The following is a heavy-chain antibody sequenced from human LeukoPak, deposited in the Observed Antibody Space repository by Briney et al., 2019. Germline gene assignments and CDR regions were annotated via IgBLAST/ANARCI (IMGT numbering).Heavy chain of an antibody. CDR3: ARDDALGDNALDI. J-gene: IGHJ3*02. D-gene: IGHD3-16*01. V-gene: IGHV3-30*04. CDR1: GFTFSSYA. CDR2: ISYDGSNK. Sequence: GGSLRLSCAASGFTFSSYAMHWVRQAPGKGLEWVAVISYDGSNKYYADSVKGRFTISRDNSKNTLYLQMNSLRVEDTAVYYCARDDALGDNALDIWGQGTMVTVSS.